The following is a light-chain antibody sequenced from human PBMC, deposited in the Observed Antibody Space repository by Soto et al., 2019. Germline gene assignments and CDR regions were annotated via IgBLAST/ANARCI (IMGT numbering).Light chain of an antibody. V-gene: IGKV3-20*01. CDR2: CAS. CDR1: QSVRSSS. CDR3: QQYRGSPPIT. J-gene: IGKJ5*01. Sequence: EIVLTQSPGTLSLSPGERATLSCRASQSVRSSSLAWYQQKPGQAPRLLIYCASSSATGIPDRFSGSGSGTDFTLNISRLEPEDFAVYYCQQYRGSPPITVGQGTRLEIK.